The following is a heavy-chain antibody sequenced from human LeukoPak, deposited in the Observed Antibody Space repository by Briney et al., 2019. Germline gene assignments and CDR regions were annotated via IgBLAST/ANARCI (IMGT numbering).Heavy chain of an antibody. J-gene: IGHJ4*02. V-gene: IGHV4-61*01. CDR1: GGSISSSSYY. D-gene: IGHD3-16*01. Sequence: PSETLSLTCTVSGGSISSSSYYWSWIRQPPGKGLEWIGYIYYSGSTNYNPSLKSRVTISVDTSKNQFSLKLSSVTAADTAVYYCARADWGKNFDYWGQGTLVTVSS. CDR2: IYYSGST. CDR3: ARADWGKNFDY.